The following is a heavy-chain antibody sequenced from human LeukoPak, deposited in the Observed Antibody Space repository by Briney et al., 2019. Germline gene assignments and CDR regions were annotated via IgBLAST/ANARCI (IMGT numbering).Heavy chain of an antibody. CDR1: GLIYSDAW. J-gene: IGHJ4*02. CDR2: IRGSGEST. V-gene: IGHV3-23*01. D-gene: IGHD3-10*01. CDR3: AKDRISYTTSPGELSH. Sequence: GSLRLSCTVSGLIYSDAWMSWVRQAPGKGLEWVSTIRGSGESTHYADSVQGRFTISRDNSLYTVYLQMDSLRGDDTAVYYCAKDRISYTTSPGELSHWGQGTLVIVSS.